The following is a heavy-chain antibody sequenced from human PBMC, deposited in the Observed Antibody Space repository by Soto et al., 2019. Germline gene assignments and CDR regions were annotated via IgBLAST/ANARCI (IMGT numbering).Heavy chain of an antibody. J-gene: IGHJ5*02. Sequence: QEQLVQSGAEVKKPGSSVRVSCKASGDSFSRFAVSWVRQAPGQGLEWMGAVIPVFDQVHYARKFQATVTITVDKATRTIFMELSSLRYEDTAIYYCARDTDYHYAPSGYYVPMGLDTWGQGTLVTVSS. CDR2: VIPVFDQV. V-gene: IGHV1-69*06. CDR3: ARDTDYHYAPSGYYVPMGLDT. CDR1: GDSFSRFA. D-gene: IGHD5-12*01.